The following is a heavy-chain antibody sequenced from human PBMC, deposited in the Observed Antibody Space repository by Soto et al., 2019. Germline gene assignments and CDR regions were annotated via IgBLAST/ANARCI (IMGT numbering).Heavy chain of an antibody. CDR3: AFIRGADEYSSSLTWFDP. CDR1: GYTFTSYG. CDR2: ISAYNGNT. D-gene: IGHD6-6*01. Sequence: QVQLVQSGAEVKKPGASVKVSCKASGYTFTSYGISWVRQAPGQGLEWMGWISAYNGNTNYAQKLQGRVTMTTDTSTSTAYMELRSLRSDDTAVYYCAFIRGADEYSSSLTWFDPWGRGTLVTVSS. J-gene: IGHJ5*02. V-gene: IGHV1-18*04.